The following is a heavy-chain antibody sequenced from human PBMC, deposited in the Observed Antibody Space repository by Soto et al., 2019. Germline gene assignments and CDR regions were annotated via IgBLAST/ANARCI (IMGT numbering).Heavy chain of an antibody. Sequence: QITLKESGPTLVKPTQTLTLTCTFSGFSLSTGGVGVGWIRQPPGKALEWLALTYWNDDNRYSPSLKSRLTITKDTSKNQVVLTMTNMDPVDTATYHCAHRGYGDYPRDNWFDPWGQGTLVIVSS. CDR1: GFSLSTGGVG. V-gene: IGHV2-5*01. CDR3: AHRGYGDYPRDNWFDP. D-gene: IGHD4-17*01. J-gene: IGHJ5*02. CDR2: TYWNDDN.